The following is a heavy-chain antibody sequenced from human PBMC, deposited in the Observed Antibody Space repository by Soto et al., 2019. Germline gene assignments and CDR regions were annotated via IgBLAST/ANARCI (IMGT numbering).Heavy chain of an antibody. CDR1: CGSISSSSYY. D-gene: IGHD3-22*01. V-gene: IGHV4-39*01. CDR2: IYYSGST. CDR3: ARQPPDYYDSSGYYYGMDV. J-gene: IGHJ6*02. Sequence: PSETLSLTCTVSCGSISSSSYYWGWIRQPPGKGLEWIGSIYYSGSTYYNPSLKSRVTISVDTSKNQFSLKLSSVTAADTAVYYCARQPPDYYDSSGYYYGMDVWGQGTTVTVPS.